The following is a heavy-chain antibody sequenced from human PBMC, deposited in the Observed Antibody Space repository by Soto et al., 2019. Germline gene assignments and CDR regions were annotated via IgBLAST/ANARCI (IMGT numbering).Heavy chain of an antibody. V-gene: IGHV4-39*01. CDR2: LYYSGNT. D-gene: IGHD2-15*01. CDR1: GGSISRSSYS. CDR3: ATRQGGSYNWFDP. J-gene: IGHJ5*02. Sequence: NPSETLSLTXTVSGGSISRSSYSWAWIRQPPGKGLEWIGTLYYSGNTYYNPSLKSRVTISVDTSRNQFSLKLSSVTAADTAVYYCATRQGGSYNWFDPWGQGTLVTVSS.